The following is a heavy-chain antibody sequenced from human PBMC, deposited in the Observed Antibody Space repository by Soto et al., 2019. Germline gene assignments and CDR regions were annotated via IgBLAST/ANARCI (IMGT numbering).Heavy chain of an antibody. CDR1: GFTFSTYT. CDR3: ARDTSYGDYVNYYYGVDV. D-gene: IGHD4-17*01. CDR2: ISISSSHT. J-gene: IGHJ6*02. Sequence: EVQLVESGGGPVKPGGSLRLSCAASGFTFSTYTMNWVRQAPGKGLEWVSSISISSSHTYYADSVRGRFTISRDNAKNSLSLQMDNLRAEDTAVYYCARDTSYGDYVNYYYGVDVWGQGTTVAVSS. V-gene: IGHV3-21*01.